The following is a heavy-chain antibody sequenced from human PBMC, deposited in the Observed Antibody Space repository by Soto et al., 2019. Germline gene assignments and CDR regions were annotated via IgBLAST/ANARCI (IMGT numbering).Heavy chain of an antibody. Sequence: SVKVSCKASGFTLTNSAVQWVRQARGQRLEWIGWIGVGSGSPNYAQKFQERVTITRDMSTTTAYMELSSLKTEDTAVYYCTTDVLLWFGELSLRDYWGQGTLVTVSS. V-gene: IGHV1-58*01. CDR2: IGVGSGSP. CDR1: GFTLTNSA. D-gene: IGHD3-10*01. CDR3: TTDVLLWFGELSLRDY. J-gene: IGHJ4*02.